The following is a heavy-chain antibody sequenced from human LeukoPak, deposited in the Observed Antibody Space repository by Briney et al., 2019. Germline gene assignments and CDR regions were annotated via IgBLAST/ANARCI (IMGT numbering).Heavy chain of an antibody. CDR3: ARGWDTAMAHDY. CDR1: EFSVGSKY. D-gene: IGHD5-18*01. J-gene: IGHJ4*02. Sequence: TGGSLRLSCAASEFSVGSKYMTWVRQAPGKGLEWVSLIYSDGSKYYADSVKGRFTISRDNSKNTLYLQMNSLRAEDTAVYYCARGWDTAMAHDYWGQGTLVTVSS. V-gene: IGHV3-66*01. CDR2: IYSDGSK.